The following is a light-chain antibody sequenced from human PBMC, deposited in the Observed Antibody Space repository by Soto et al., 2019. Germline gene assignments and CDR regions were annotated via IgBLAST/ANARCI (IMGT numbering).Light chain of an antibody. J-gene: IGKJ2*02. CDR1: QSVSSSY. CDR2: GVY. Sequence: EIVLTQSPGTLSLSPGERATLSCRASQSVSSSYLAWYQQKPGQAPRLLIFGVYSRATDAPDRFSGSGSGTEFTLTISNLQSEDSAVYFCKQYNKWPRTFGQGTKVDIK. V-gene: IGKV3-15*01. CDR3: KQYNKWPRT.